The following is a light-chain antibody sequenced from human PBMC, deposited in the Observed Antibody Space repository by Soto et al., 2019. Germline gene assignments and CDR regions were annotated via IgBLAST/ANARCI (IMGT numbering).Light chain of an antibody. J-gene: IGKJ5*01. CDR1: QGISSY. V-gene: IGKV1-9*01. CDR2: AAS. CDR3: QQLNSYLSIT. Sequence: EIQWTQSPSFLSSSLGDRVTLTCLASQGISSYLAWYQKKPGKAPKRLLYAASTLQSGVPSRFSGSGSGTELTLTISSLQTEDFANYYCQQLNSYLSITFGQGTRLEI.